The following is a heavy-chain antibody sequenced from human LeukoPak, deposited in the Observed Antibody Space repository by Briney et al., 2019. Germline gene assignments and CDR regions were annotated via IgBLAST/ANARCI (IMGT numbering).Heavy chain of an antibody. V-gene: IGHV4-31*03. CDR3: ARGVLGHCSSTSCSNYFDY. CDR2: IYYSGST. J-gene: IGHJ4*02. Sequence: SETLSLTCTVSGGSISSGGYYWSWIRQHPGKGLEWIGYIYYSGSTYYNPSPKSRVTISVDTSKNQFSLKLSSVTAADTAVYYCARGVLGHCSSTSCSNYFDYWGQGTLVTVSS. CDR1: GGSISSGGYY. D-gene: IGHD2-2*01.